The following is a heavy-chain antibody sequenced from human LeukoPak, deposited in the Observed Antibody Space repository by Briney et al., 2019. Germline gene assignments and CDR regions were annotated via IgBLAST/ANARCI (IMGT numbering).Heavy chain of an antibody. CDR1: GYTFTGYY. CDR3: ARLSVVVVVPAANDWFDP. D-gene: IGHD2-2*01. CDR2: INPNSGGT. V-gene: IGHV1-2*02. J-gene: IGHJ5*02. Sequence: GASVKVSCKASGYTFTGYYMHWVRQAPGQGLEWMGWINPNSGGTNYAQKFQGRVTMTRDTSISTAYMELSRLRSDGTAVYYCARLSVVVVVPAANDWFDPWGQGTLVTVSS.